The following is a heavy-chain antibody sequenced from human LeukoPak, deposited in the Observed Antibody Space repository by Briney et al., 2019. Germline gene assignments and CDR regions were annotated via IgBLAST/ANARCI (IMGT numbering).Heavy chain of an antibody. CDR2: INPNSGGT. J-gene: IGHJ4*02. CDR1: GYTFTGYY. CDR3: AREIVAGTNFDY. Sequence: ASXKVSCKASGYTFTGYYMHWVRQAPGQGHEWMGRINPNSGGTNYAQKFQGRVTMTRDTSISTAYMELSRLRSDDTAVYYCAREIVAGTNFDYWGQGTLVTVSS. D-gene: IGHD6-19*01. V-gene: IGHV1-2*06.